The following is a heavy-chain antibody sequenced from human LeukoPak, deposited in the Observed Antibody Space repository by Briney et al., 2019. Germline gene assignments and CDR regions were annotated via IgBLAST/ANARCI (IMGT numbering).Heavy chain of an antibody. CDR2: ISSDGDTI. CDR3: AREQVVVHFDY. J-gene: IGHJ4*02. D-gene: IGHD3-22*01. CDR1: GFIFSSYD. Sequence: TGGSLRLSCAASGFIFSSYDMQWVRQAPGKGLEWVSYISSDGDTIYYADSVKGRFTISRDNAKHSLYLQMNSMRAEDTAVYYCAREQVVVHFDYWGQGTLVTVSS. V-gene: IGHV3-48*03.